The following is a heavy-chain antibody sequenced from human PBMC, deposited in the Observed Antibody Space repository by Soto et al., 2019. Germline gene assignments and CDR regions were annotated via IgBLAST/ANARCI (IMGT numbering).Heavy chain of an antibody. V-gene: IGHV3-74*01. CDR3: AFYGSGRPY. Sequence: PGGSLRLSCAASGFTFGSYWMHWVRQVPGKGLVWVSCINSDGSRTIYADSVKGRFTVSRDNAKNTLYLQMNSLRAEDTAVYYCAFYGSGRPYWGQGTLVTVSS. CDR2: INSDGSRT. J-gene: IGHJ4*02. CDR1: GFTFGSYW. D-gene: IGHD3-10*01.